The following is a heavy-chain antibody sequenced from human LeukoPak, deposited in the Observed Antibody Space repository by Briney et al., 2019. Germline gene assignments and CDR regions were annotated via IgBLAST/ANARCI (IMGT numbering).Heavy chain of an antibody. J-gene: IGHJ3*02. CDR1: RFTLRSYS. CDR2: ISSSSSTI. CDR3: SREGLNDFWSGQRGWAFDI. D-gene: IGHD3-3*01. Sequence: GGSLRLSRAASRFTLRSYSMNWVRQAPGKGLEGVSYISSSSSTIYHADSAKGRFTISRDNAKNSLYLQMNSLRAEDTAVYYCSREGLNDFWSGQRGWAFDIWGQGTMVTVSS. V-gene: IGHV3-48*04.